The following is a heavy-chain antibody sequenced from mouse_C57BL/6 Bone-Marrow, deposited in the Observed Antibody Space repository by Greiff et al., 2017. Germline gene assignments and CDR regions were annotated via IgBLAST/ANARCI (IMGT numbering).Heavy chain of an antibody. Sequence: VQLKQSGAELVRPGASVKLSCTASGFNIKDDYMHWVKQRPEQGLEWIGWIDPENGDTEYASKFQGKATITADTSSNTAYLQLSSLTSEDTAVYYCTTVIYEAMDYWGQGTSVTVSS. CDR1: GFNIKDDY. V-gene: IGHV14-4*01. CDR3: TTVIYEAMDY. D-gene: IGHD1-1*01. CDR2: IDPENGDT. J-gene: IGHJ4*01.